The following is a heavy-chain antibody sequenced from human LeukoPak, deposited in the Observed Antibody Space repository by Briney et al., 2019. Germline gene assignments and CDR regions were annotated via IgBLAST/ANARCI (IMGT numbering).Heavy chain of an antibody. V-gene: IGHV3-23*01. J-gene: IGHJ4*02. CDR3: AKGREVRYCSGGSCFDFDY. CDR2: ISGSGGST. CDR1: GFTFSSYA. Sequence: PGGSLRLSCAASGFTFSSYAMSWVRQAPGKGLEWVSAISGSGGSTYYADSAKGRFTISRDNSKNTLYLQMNSLRAEDTAVYYCAKGREVRYCSGGSCFDFDYWGQGTLVTVSS. D-gene: IGHD2-15*01.